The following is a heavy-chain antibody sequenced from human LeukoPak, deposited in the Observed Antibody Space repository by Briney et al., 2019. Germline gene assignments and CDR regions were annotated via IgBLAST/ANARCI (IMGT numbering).Heavy chain of an antibody. J-gene: IGHJ3*02. V-gene: IGHV1-46*01. Sequence: GASVKVSCKASGYTFTSYDINWVRQATGQGLEWMGIINPSGGSTSYAQKFQGRVTMTRDTSTSTVYMELSSLRSEDTAVYYCATIQPTYNWNDEERAFDIWGQGTMVTVSS. D-gene: IGHD1-20*01. CDR1: GYTFTSYD. CDR3: ATIQPTYNWNDEERAFDI. CDR2: INPSGGST.